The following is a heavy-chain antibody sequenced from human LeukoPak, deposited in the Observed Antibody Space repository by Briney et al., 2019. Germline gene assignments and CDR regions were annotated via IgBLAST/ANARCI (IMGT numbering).Heavy chain of an antibody. CDR3: ARDSAYSFDF. D-gene: IGHD1-26*01. J-gene: IGHJ4*02. CDR2: IRNSR. Sequence: GGSLRLSCAASGFTFSTYSMNWVRQAPGKGLEWISYIRNSRYYADSVKGRFTISRDNAKNSLYLQMNSLRDEDTAVYYCARDSAYSFDFWGQGTLATVSS. V-gene: IGHV3-48*02. CDR1: GFTFSTYS.